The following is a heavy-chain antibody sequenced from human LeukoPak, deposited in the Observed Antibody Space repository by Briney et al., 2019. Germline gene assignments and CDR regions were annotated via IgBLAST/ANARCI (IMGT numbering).Heavy chain of an antibody. Sequence: PGGSLRLSCAASGFTFSSNWMRWVRQAPGKGLEWVASIKQDGSEKYYVGSVKGRFIISRDNAKNSLFLQMDSLRVEDTAVYYCARVDKNRASDYWGQGTLVTVSS. D-gene: IGHD2-2*03. J-gene: IGHJ4*02. CDR2: IKQDGSEK. CDR3: ARVDKNRASDY. CDR1: GFTFSSNW. V-gene: IGHV3-7*01.